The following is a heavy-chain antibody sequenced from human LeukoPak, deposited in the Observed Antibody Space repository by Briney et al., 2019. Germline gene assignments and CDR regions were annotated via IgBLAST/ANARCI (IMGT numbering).Heavy chain of an antibody. D-gene: IGHD6-13*01. J-gene: IGHJ4*02. CDR1: GGSISRHY. CDR2: VHHSGST. CDR3: ARPKAAGAFDY. V-gene: IGHV4-59*11. Sequence: PSETLSLTCSVSGGSISRHYWTWIRQPPGKGLEWIGFVHHSGSTNYNPSLKSRVTTSLDTSKNQISPHLRSVTAADTAVYYCARPKAAGAFDYWGQGIRVIVSS.